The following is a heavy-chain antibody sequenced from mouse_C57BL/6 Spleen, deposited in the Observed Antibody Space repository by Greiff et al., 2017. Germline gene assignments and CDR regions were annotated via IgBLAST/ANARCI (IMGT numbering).Heavy chain of an antibody. CDR1: GFTFSSYG. D-gene: IGHD1-1*01. CDR3: ARPPGDYYGSSFFDY. Sequence: EVKVVESGGDLVKPGGSLKLSCAASGFTFSSYGMSWVRQTPDKRLEWVATISSGGSYTYYPDSVKGRFTISRDNAKNTLYLQMSSLKSEDTAMYYCARPPGDYYGSSFFDYWGQGTTLTVSP. CDR2: ISSGGSYT. J-gene: IGHJ2*01. V-gene: IGHV5-6*01.